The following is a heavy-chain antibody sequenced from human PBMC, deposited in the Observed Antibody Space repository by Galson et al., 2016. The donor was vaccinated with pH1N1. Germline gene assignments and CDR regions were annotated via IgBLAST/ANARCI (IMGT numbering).Heavy chain of an antibody. D-gene: IGHD2-15*01. Sequence: SVKVSCKASGGTFSNSAVSWVRQAPGRGLEWMGGIIPIFGTTKYAQKIQGRVTMTHDTATNTVYMELSSLRSDDTAGCYWSRGDFVLGEGWYNGFAVWGQGTTVTVSS. CDR2: IIPIFGTT. V-gene: IGHV1-69*06. J-gene: IGHJ6*02. CDR1: GGTFSNSA. CDR3: SRGDFVLGEGWYNGFAV.